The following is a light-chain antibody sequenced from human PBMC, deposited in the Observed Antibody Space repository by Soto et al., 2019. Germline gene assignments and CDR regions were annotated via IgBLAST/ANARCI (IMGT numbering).Light chain of an antibody. J-gene: IGKJ2*01. V-gene: IGKV3-20*01. Sequence: EIVLTQSPGTLSLSPGEGATLSCRASQSVSSNNLAWYQQKPGRAPRLLIFGASNRASDIPHRFSGSGSGTAVTLTISRLEPEDFAVYSCQQYGSSPPYPFGQGTKLESK. CDR2: GAS. CDR1: QSVSSNN. CDR3: QQYGSSPPYP.